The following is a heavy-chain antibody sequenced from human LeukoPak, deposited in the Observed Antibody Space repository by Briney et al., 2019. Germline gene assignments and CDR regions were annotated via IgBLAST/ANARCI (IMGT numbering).Heavy chain of an antibody. CDR3: ARGRWETLQFFDY. D-gene: IGHD1-26*01. CDR2: IYYSGST. CDR1: GGSISSSSYY. V-gene: IGHV4-39*01. J-gene: IGHJ4*02. Sequence: PSETLSLTCTVSGGSISSSSYYWGWIRQPPGKGLEWIGSIYYSGSTYYNPSLKSRVTISVDTSKNQFSLKLSSVTAADTAVYYCARGRWETLQFFDYWGQGTLVTVSS.